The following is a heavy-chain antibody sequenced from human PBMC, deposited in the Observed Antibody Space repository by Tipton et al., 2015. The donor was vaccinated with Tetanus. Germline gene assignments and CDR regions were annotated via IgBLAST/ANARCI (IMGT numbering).Heavy chain of an antibody. J-gene: IGHJ4*02. CDR3: AKTAAGSGLFDY. CDR2: IPYDAINT. D-gene: IGHD6-13*01. CDR1: GFAFGNYG. Sequence: SLRLSCVASGFAFGNYGMHWVRQAPGKGLEWIALIPYDAINTYYADSVKGRFTISRDDSQNTLFLQMSSLRADDTAMYYCAKTAAGSGLFDYWGQGALVTVAS. V-gene: IGHV3-30*18.